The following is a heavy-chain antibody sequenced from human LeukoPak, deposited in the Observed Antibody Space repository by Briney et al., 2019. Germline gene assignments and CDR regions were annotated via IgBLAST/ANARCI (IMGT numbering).Heavy chain of an antibody. CDR2: IYYSGST. CDR1: GVSISSYY. J-gene: IGHJ4*02. CDR3: ARGLMMAVAGRGEFHY. Sequence: SETLSLTCIVSGVSISSYYWSWIRQPPGKGLEWIGYIYYSGSTNYNPSLKSRVTITVDTSKNQFSLKLSSVTAADTAVYYCARGLMMAVAGRGEFHYWGQGTLVTVSS. V-gene: IGHV4-59*01. D-gene: IGHD6-13*01.